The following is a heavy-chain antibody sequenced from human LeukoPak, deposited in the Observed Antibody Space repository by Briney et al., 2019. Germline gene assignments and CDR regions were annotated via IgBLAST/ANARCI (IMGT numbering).Heavy chain of an antibody. J-gene: IGHJ6*03. D-gene: IGHD6-13*01. CDR3: ARDSSSWYNVYYYYYMDA. V-gene: IGHV7-4-1*02. CDR1: GYTFTSYA. Sequence: ASVKVSCKASGYTFTSYAMNWVRQAPGQGLEWMGWINTNTGNPTYAQGFTGRFVFSLDTSVSTAYLQISSLKAEDTAVYYCARDSSSWYNVYYYYYMDAWGKGTTVTVSS. CDR2: INTNTGNP.